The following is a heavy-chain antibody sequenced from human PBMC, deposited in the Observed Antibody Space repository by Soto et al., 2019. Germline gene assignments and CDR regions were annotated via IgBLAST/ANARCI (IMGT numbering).Heavy chain of an antibody. D-gene: IGHD3-10*01. Sequence: GGSLRLSCAASGFTFSSYAMSWVRQAPGKGLEWVSAISGSGGSTYYADSVKGRFTISRDNSKNTLYLQMNSLRAEDTAVYYCALMVRGEEFFDYWGQGTLVTVSS. CDR1: GFTFSSYA. CDR3: ALMVRGEEFFDY. V-gene: IGHV3-23*01. J-gene: IGHJ4*02. CDR2: ISGSGGST.